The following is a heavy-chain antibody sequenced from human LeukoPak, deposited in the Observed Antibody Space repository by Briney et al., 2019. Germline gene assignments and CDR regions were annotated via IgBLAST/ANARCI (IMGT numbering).Heavy chain of an antibody. Sequence: ASVKVSCKASGGTFSSYAISWVRQAPGQGLEWMGGIIPIFGTANYAQKFQGRVTITADESTSTAYMELSSLRSDDTAWYYGAIVLTITGYSYGPLDVWGQGTTVTVSS. CDR3: AIVLTITGYSYGPLDV. CDR1: GGTFSSYA. CDR2: IIPIFGTA. J-gene: IGHJ6*02. D-gene: IGHD5-18*01. V-gene: IGHV1-69*13.